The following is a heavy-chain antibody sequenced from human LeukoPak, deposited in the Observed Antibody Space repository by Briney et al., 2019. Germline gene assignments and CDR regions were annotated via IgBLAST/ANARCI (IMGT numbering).Heavy chain of an antibody. CDR3: ARGDTYYYDSSGYGPFDY. CDR2: ISSSSTYT. J-gene: IGHJ4*02. CDR1: GFTFSDYY. Sequence: GGSLRLSCAASGFTFSDYYMSWIRQAPGKGLEWVSYISSSSTYTNYAGSVKGRFTISRDNAKNSLYLQMNSLRAEDTAVYYCARGDTYYYDSSGYGPFDYWGQGTLVTVSS. V-gene: IGHV3-11*05. D-gene: IGHD3-22*01.